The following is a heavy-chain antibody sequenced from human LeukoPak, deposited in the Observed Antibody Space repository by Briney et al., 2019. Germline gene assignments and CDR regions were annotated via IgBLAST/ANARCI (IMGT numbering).Heavy chain of an antibody. V-gene: IGHV3-23*01. D-gene: IGHD3-10*01. CDR1: GFTFSSYA. CDR2: ISGSGGST. CDR3: ARDHSNYGSGSVYGMDV. J-gene: IGHJ6*02. Sequence: GGSLRLSCAASGFTFSSYAMSWVRQAPGKGLEWVSAISGSGGSTYYADSVKGRFTISRDNSKNTLYLQMNSLRAEDTAVYYCARDHSNYGSGSVYGMDVWGQGTTVTVSS.